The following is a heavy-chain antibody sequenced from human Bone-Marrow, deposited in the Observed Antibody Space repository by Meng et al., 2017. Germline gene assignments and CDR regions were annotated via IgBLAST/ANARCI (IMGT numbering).Heavy chain of an antibody. V-gene: IGHV3-30*04. Sequence: GESLKISCAASGFTFSSYAMHWVRQAPGKGLEWVAVISYDGSNKYYADSVKGRFTISRDNSKNTLYLQMNSLRANDTAVYYCARGHGVVFEYHFDYWGQGTLVTVSS. D-gene: IGHD2-15*01. J-gene: IGHJ4*02. CDR3: ARGHGVVFEYHFDY. CDR2: ISYDGSNK. CDR1: GFTFSSYA.